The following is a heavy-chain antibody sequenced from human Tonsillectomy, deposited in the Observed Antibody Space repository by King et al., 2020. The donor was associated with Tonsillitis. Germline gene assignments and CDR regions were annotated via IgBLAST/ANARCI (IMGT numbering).Heavy chain of an antibody. V-gene: IGHV3-72*01. CDR3: VRVTGITIFGVVSYAMDV. J-gene: IGHJ6*02. Sequence: VQLVESGGGLVQPGGSLRLSCAASGFTFSDHYMDWARQAPGKGLEWVGRIRNKANSYTTEYAASVKGRFSISRDDSNNSLYLQMNSLKTEDTAGYYCVRVTGITIFGVVSYAMDVWGQGTTVTVSS. CDR1: GFTFSDHY. D-gene: IGHD3-3*01. CDR2: IRNKANSYTT.